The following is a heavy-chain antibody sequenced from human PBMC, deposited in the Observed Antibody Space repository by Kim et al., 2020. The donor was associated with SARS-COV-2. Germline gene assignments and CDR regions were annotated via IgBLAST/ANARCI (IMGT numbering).Heavy chain of an antibody. CDR3: VSARSRLY. V-gene: IGHV3-74*01. Sequence: GGSLRLSCAASGFSLSSHWMQWVRQAPGNGLMWFSRINSDGSGTNYADSVQGRFTISIYTAQNTLYLHMHRLRVEAPAVYSFVSARSRLYWGQVTLFPFS. J-gene: IGHJ1*01. CDR1: GFSLSSHW. D-gene: IGHD3-16*01. CDR2: INSDGSGT.